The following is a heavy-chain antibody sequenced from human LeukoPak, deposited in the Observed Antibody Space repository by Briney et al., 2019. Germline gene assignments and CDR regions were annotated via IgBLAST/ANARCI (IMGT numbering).Heavy chain of an antibody. V-gene: IGHV3-21*01. D-gene: IGHD3-3*01. CDR3: ARDKDFGVVTNPYFDY. CDR1: GFTFSSYG. J-gene: IGHJ4*02. CDR2: ITATSSST. Sequence: GGSLRLSCAASGFTFSSYGMSWVRQAPGKGLEWVSAITATSSSTHDADSVQGRFTISRDNAKNSLYLQMNSLRAEDTAVYYCARDKDFGVVTNPYFDYWGQGTLVTVSS.